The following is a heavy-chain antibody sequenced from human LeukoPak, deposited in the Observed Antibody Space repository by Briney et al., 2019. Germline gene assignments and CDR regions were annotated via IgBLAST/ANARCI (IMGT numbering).Heavy chain of an antibody. D-gene: IGHD3-10*01. Sequence: SETLSLTCAVYGGSFSGYYWSWIRQPPGKGLEWIGEINHSGSTNYNPSLKSRVTISVDTSKNQFSLKLSSVTAADTAVYYCARDRNYGSEKYAHSIPGEYYYYGMDVWGQGTTVTVSS. CDR1: GGSFSGYY. V-gene: IGHV4-34*01. J-gene: IGHJ6*02. CDR3: ARDRNYGSEKYAHSIPGEYYYYGMDV. CDR2: INHSGST.